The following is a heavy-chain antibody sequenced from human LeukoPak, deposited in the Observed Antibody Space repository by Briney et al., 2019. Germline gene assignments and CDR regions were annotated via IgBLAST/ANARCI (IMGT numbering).Heavy chain of an antibody. CDR2: ISSSGSTI. CDR3: ARLDFWSGLTMGFDY. J-gene: IGHJ4*02. Sequence: GSLRLSCAASGFTFSSYEMNWVRQAPGKGLEWVSYISSSGSTIYYADSVKGRFTISRDNAKNSLYLQMNSLRAEDTAVYYCARLDFWSGLTMGFDYWGQGTLVTVSS. V-gene: IGHV3-48*03. CDR1: GFTFSSYE. D-gene: IGHD3-3*01.